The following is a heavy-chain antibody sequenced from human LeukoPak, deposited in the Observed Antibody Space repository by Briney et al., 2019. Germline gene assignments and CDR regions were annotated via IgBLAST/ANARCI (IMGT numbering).Heavy chain of an antibody. CDR2: ISISSTTI. J-gene: IGHJ6*02. CDR1: GFTFSSYS. V-gene: IGHV3-48*04. CDR3: ARGLYYGMDV. Sequence: PGGSLRLSCAAFGFTFSSYSMNWVRQAPGKGLEWVSYISISSTTIYYADSVKGRFTISRDNAKTSLYLQMNSLRAEDTAVYYCARGLYYGMDVWGQGTTVTVSS.